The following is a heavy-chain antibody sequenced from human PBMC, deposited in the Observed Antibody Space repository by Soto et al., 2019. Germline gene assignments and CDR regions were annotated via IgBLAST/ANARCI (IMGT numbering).Heavy chain of an antibody. CDR1: GFTFSSDG. CDR2: ISESGGST. CDR3: AKSKYGSVVYGMDV. V-gene: IGHV3-23*01. Sequence: GGSLRLSCAASGFTFSSDGMSWVRQAPGKGLEWVSGISESGGSTYYADSVKGRFTISRDNFKNTLYLQMNSLRAEDTAVYYCAKSKYGSVVYGMDVRGQGTTVTVSS. D-gene: IGHD3-10*01. J-gene: IGHJ6*02.